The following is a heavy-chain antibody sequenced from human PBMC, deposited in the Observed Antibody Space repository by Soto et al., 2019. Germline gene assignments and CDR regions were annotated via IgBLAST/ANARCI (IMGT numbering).Heavy chain of an antibody. CDR1: GYSFTSYW. CDR2: IYPGDSDT. V-gene: IGHV5-51*01. CDR3: ARRTYGDYYYYYGMDV. Sequence: RGESLKISCKGSGYSFTSYWIGWVRQMPGKGLEWMGIIYPGDSDTRYSPSFQGQVTISADKSISTAYLQWSSLKASDTAMYYCARRTYGDYYYYYGMDVWGQGTTVTVSS. D-gene: IGHD4-17*01. J-gene: IGHJ6*02.